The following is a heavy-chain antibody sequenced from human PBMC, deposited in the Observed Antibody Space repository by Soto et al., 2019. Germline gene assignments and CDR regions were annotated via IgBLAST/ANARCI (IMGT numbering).Heavy chain of an antibody. CDR3: ARMGLHLGELSRNWFDP. D-gene: IGHD3-16*02. CDR2: SYSSGRT. V-gene: IGHV4-31*03. J-gene: IGHJ5*02. CDR1: GGSINSDEFY. Sequence: QVQLQESGPGLVKPSQTLSLTCSLSGGSINSDEFYWTWIRQSPGKGLEWIGYSYSSGRTHYNPSLKRRINISLDTSNNLLSLRLSSVTAADTAVYYCARMGLHLGELSRNWFDPWGRGTLVTVSS.